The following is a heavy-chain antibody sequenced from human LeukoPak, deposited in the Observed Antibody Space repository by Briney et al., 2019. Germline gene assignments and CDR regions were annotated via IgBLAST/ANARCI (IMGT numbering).Heavy chain of an antibody. J-gene: IGHJ5*02. CDR2: INPNSGGT. CDR1: GYTFTGYY. CDR3: ARSTYYYDSSGYYSA. V-gene: IGHV1-2*02. D-gene: IGHD3-22*01. Sequence: ASVKVSCKASGYTFTGYYMHWVRQAPGQGLEWMGWINPNSGGTNYAQKFQGRVTMTRDTSISTAYMELSRLRSDDTAVYYCARSTYYYDSSGYYSAWGQGTLVTVSS.